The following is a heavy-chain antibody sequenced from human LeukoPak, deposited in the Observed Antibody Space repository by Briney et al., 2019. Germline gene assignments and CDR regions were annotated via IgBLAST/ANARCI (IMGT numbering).Heavy chain of an antibody. V-gene: IGHV4-59*01. Sequence: SETLSLTCAVSGAFISSFHWNCIRQSPGKGLEWIGYINYSGNTNYNPSLKSRVTMSVDTSKNQFSLKLRSVTAADTAVFYCARSYYGSGSFLFDYWGQGIPVTVSS. CDR3: ARSYYGSGSFLFDY. D-gene: IGHD3-10*01. CDR1: GAFISSFH. J-gene: IGHJ4*02. CDR2: INYSGNT.